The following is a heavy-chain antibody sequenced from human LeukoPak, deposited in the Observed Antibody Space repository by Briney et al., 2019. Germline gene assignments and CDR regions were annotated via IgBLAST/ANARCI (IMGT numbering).Heavy chain of an antibody. CDR3: ARDRPYNQYCSGGSCYDGNWFDP. CDR2: IYYTGST. Sequence: PSETLSLTCTVSGGSISSLYWSWIRQPPGKGLEWLGCIYYTGSTNYNPSLKSRVTISVDTSKNQFSLKLSSVTAADTAVYYCARDRPYNQYCSGGSCYDGNWFDPWGQGTLVTVSS. J-gene: IGHJ5*02. D-gene: IGHD2-15*01. V-gene: IGHV4-59*11. CDR1: GGSISSLY.